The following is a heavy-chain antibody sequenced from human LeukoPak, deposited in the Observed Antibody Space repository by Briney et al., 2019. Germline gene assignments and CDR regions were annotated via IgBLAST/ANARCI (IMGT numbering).Heavy chain of an antibody. Sequence: PSGTLSLTCAVSGGSISGRYWWSWVRQSPGKGLEWIAEINHSGSVNYNPSLKSRVTMSVDRSKNQFSLNLTSVTAADTAVYYCTRSVSGVTAIYYFDYWGQGTLVTVSS. CDR3: TRSVSGVTAIYYFDY. D-gene: IGHD4-23*01. CDR1: GGSISGRYW. J-gene: IGHJ4*02. CDR2: INHSGSV. V-gene: IGHV4-4*02.